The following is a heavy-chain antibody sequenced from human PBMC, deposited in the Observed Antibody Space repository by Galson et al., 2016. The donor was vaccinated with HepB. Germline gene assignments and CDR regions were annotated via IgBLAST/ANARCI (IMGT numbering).Heavy chain of an antibody. CDR2: INTYTGDT. CDR3: VGDLLELRIVRIVVVSPGY. Sequence: SVKVSCKASGYTFTDYGVTWVRQAPGQGLEWMGWINTYTGDTFSAQTLQDRVTMTRDTSTSTAYMEVRSLRADDTAIYYCVGDLLELRIVRIVVVSPGYWGQGTLVAVSS. CDR1: GYTFTDYG. J-gene: IGHJ4*02. V-gene: IGHV1-18*01. D-gene: IGHD3-22*01.